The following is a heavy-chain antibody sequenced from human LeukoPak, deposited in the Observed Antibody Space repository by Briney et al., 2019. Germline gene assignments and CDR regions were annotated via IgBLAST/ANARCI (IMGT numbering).Heavy chain of an antibody. CDR3: AKESYDSSGYYSTYYFDY. D-gene: IGHD3-22*01. CDR1: GFTFSSYA. V-gene: IGHV3-23*01. CDR2: ISGSGGST. Sequence: GGSLRLSCAASGFTFSSYAMSWVRQAPGEGLEWVSAISGSGGSTYYADSVKGRFTISRDNSKNTLYLQMNSLRAEDTAVYYCAKESYDSSGYYSTYYFDYWGQGTLVTVSS. J-gene: IGHJ4*02.